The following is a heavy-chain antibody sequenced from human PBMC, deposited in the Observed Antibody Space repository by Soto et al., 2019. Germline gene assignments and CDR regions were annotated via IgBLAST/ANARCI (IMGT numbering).Heavy chain of an antibody. J-gene: IGHJ5*02. D-gene: IGHD3-22*01. CDR3: AKVGYYDSSGHNWFDP. CDR2: ISGSGGST. Sequence: GGSLRLSCAVSGFTFSSYVMSWVRQAPGKGLEWVSAISGSGGSTYYADSVKGRFTISRDNSKNTLYLQMNSLRADDTAVYYCAKVGYYDSSGHNWFDPWGQGTLVTVPQ. V-gene: IGHV3-23*01. CDR1: GFTFSSYV.